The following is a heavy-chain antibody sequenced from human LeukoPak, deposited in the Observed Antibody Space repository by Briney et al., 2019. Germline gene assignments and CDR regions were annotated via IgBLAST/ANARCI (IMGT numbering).Heavy chain of an antibody. D-gene: IGHD3-22*01. Sequence: GGSLRLSCAASGFTVSSNYMSWVRQAPGKGLEWVSVIYSGGSTYYADSVKGRFTISRDNSKNTLYLQMNSLRAGDTAVYYCARTAHSSGYYHLMYYFDYWGQGTLVTVSS. CDR2: IYSGGST. V-gene: IGHV3-53*01. CDR1: GFTVSSNY. CDR3: ARTAHSSGYYHLMYYFDY. J-gene: IGHJ4*02.